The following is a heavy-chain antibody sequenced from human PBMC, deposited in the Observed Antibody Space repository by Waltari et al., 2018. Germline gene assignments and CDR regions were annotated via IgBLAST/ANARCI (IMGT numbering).Heavy chain of an antibody. CDR2: IYHSGST. CDR1: GYSISSGYY. CDR3: ARGGSGYTYYYYYYMDV. J-gene: IGHJ6*03. D-gene: IGHD5-12*01. V-gene: IGHV4-38-2*01. Sequence: QVQLQESGPGLVKPSETLSLTCAVSGYSISSGYYWGWIRPPPGKGLEWIGSIYHSGSTYYNPSLKSRVTISVDTSKNQFSLKLSSVTAADTAVYYCARGGSGYTYYYYYYMDVWGKGTTVTVSS.